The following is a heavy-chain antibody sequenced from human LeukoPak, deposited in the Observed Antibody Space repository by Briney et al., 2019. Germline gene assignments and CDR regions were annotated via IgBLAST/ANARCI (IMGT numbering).Heavy chain of an antibody. D-gene: IGHD2-2*01. V-gene: IGHV3-48*04. CDR3: TASDHLYCSSISCHFDY. Sequence: GGSLRLSCAASGFTFSSYSMNWVRQAPGKGLEWVSYISSSSSTIYYADSVKGRFTISRDNAKNSLYPQMNSLKTEDTAVYYCTASDHLYCSSISCHFDYWGQGTLVTVSS. J-gene: IGHJ4*02. CDR2: ISSSSSTI. CDR1: GFTFSSYS.